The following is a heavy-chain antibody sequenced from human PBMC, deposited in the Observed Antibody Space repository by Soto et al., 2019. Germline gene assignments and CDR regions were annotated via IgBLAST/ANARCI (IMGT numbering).Heavy chain of an antibody. D-gene: IGHD6-13*01. V-gene: IGHV4-59*01. CDR3: ARDLSPYSSSWYLPYGMDV. CDR2: IYYSGST. CDR1: GGSSSSYC. J-gene: IGHJ6*02. Sequence: SVTKSVTCTVAGGSSSSYCLSWIRQPPGKGLEWIGYIYYSGSTNYNPSLKSRVTISVDTSKNQFSLKLSSVTAADTAVYYCARDLSPYSSSWYLPYGMDVWGQGTTVTVSS.